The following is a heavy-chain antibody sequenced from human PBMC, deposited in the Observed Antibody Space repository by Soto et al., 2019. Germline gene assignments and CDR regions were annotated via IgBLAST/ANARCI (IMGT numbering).Heavy chain of an antibody. Sequence: GGSLRLSCAASGFTFSDYYMSWIRQAPGKGLEWVSYISSSSSYTNYADSVKGRFTISRDNAKNSLFLQMNSLRAEDTAVYYCARRFCSGGSCYIDYWGQGTLVTVSS. CDR1: GFTFSDYY. CDR3: ARRFCSGGSCYIDY. CDR2: ISSSSSYT. V-gene: IGHV3-11*06. J-gene: IGHJ4*02. D-gene: IGHD2-15*01.